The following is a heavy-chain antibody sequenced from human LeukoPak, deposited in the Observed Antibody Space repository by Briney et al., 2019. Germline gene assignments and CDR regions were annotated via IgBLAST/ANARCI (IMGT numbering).Heavy chain of an antibody. CDR3: ARVYNTYYDFWSGHIYYMDV. CDR2: ISAYNGNT. Sequence: ASVKVSCKASGYTFTSYGISWVRQAPGQGLEWMGWISAYNGNTNFPQKLQGRVTLTTDTSTSTAYMELRSLRSDGTAVYYCARVYNTYYDFWSGHIYYMDVWGKGTTVTVSS. V-gene: IGHV1-18*01. J-gene: IGHJ6*03. CDR1: GYTFTSYG. D-gene: IGHD3-3*01.